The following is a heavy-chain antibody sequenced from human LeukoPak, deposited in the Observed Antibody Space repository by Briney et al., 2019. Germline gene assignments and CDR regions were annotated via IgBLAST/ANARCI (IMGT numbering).Heavy chain of an antibody. Sequence: GGSLRLSCAASGFTFSDYYMSWIRQAPGKGLEWVSYISSSGSTIFYADSVKGRFTISRDNAKNSLYLQMNSLRVEDTAVYYCARDVVPATINQYYYYYMDVWGKGTTVTVSS. CDR2: ISSSGSTI. V-gene: IGHV3-11*04. D-gene: IGHD2-2*02. J-gene: IGHJ6*03. CDR1: GFTFSDYY. CDR3: ARDVVPATINQYYYYYMDV.